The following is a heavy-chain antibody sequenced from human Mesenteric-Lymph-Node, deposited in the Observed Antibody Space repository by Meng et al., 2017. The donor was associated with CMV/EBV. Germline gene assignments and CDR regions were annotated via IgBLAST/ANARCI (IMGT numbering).Heavy chain of an antibody. CDR3: ARGGGYSGYGANY. Sequence: CAVCGGFISGYYWSWIRQSPGKGLEWIGEINHSGSTNYSPSLKSRVTISVDTSKNQFSLKLSSVTAADTAVYYCARGGGYSGYGANYWGQGTLVTVSS. J-gene: IGHJ4*02. CDR1: GGFISGYY. CDR2: INHSGST. V-gene: IGHV4-34*01. D-gene: IGHD5-12*01.